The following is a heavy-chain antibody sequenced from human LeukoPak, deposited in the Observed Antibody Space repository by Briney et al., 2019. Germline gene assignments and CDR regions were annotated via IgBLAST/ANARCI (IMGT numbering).Heavy chain of an antibody. CDR3: ARGEGVYCSGGSCYDGWFDP. CDR2: INSDGSST. V-gene: IGHV3-74*01. Sequence: GGSLRLSCAASGFTFSSYWMHWVRQAPEKGLVWVSRINSDGSSTSYADSVKGRFTISRDNAKNTLYLQMNSLRAEDTAVYYCARGEGVYCSGGSCYDGWFDPWGQGTLVTVSS. CDR1: GFTFSSYW. D-gene: IGHD2-15*01. J-gene: IGHJ5*02.